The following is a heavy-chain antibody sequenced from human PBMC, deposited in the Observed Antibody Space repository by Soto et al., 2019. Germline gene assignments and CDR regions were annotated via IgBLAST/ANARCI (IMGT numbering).Heavy chain of an antibody. J-gene: IGHJ4*02. V-gene: IGHV3-30-3*01. CDR2: ISYDGSNK. Sequence: GGSLRLSCAASGFTFSSYAMHWVRQAPGKGLEWVAVISYDGSNKYYADSVKGRFTISRDNSKNTLYLQMNSLRAEDTAVYYCARDLEYSSGWSYYFDYWGQGTLVTVSS. CDR1: GFTFSSYA. CDR3: ARDLEYSSGWSYYFDY. D-gene: IGHD6-19*01.